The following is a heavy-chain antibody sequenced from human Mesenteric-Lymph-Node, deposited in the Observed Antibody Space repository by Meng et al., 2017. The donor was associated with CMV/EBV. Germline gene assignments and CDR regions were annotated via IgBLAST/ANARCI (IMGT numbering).Heavy chain of an antibody. CDR3: ARVMYYDFWSGYSGRHYFDY. V-gene: IGHV4-34*01. Sequence: SFSDYYWTWIRQSPGKGLEWIGEINHSGSANYNPSLKSRVTISVDTSKNQFSLKLSSVTAADTAVYYCARVMYYDFWSGYSGRHYFDYWGQGTLVTVSS. CDR2: INHSGSA. D-gene: IGHD3-3*01. J-gene: IGHJ4*02. CDR1: SFSDYY.